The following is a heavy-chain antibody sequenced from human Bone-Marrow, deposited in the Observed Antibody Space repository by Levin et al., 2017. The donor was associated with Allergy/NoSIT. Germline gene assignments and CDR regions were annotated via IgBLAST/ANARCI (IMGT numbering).Heavy chain of an antibody. CDR2: INPNSGGT. CDR1: GYTFTSYY. CDR3: ARVHYYYYASGFPLDY. V-gene: IGHV1-2*02. J-gene: IGHJ4*02. Sequence: RASVKVSCKASGYTFTSYYMHWVRQAPGQGLEWMGWINPNSGGTNYAQKFQGRVTMTRDTSISTVYMELSSLRSDDTAVYYCARVHYYYYASGFPLDYWGQGTLVTVSS. D-gene: IGHD3-22*01.